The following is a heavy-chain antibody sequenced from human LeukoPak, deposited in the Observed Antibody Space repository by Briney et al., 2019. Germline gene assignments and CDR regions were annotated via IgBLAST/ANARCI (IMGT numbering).Heavy chain of an antibody. Sequence: GGSLRLSCAASGFTFSSYAMSWVRQAPGKGLEWVANIKQDGSEKYYVDSVKGRFTISRDNAKNSLYLQMNSLRAADTAVYYCARGSGGGFDPWGQGTLVTVSS. V-gene: IGHV3-7*01. CDR1: GFTFSSYA. J-gene: IGHJ5*02. CDR2: IKQDGSEK. D-gene: IGHD3-10*01. CDR3: ARGSGGGFDP.